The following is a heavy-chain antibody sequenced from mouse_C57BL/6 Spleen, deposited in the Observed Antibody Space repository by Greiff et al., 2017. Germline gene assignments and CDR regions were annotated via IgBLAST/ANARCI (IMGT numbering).Heavy chain of an antibody. CDR3: ARSRTANCFFDY. D-gene: IGHD3-3*01. J-gene: IGHJ2*01. CDR1: GYAFTNYL. CDR2: INPGSGGT. Sequence: VKLQQSGAELVRPGTSVKVSCKASGYAFTNYLIEWVKQRPGQGLEWIGVINPGSGGTNYNEKFKGKATLTADKSSSTAYLQLSSLTSEDSAVYFCARSRTANCFFDYWGQGTTLTVSS. V-gene: IGHV1-54*01.